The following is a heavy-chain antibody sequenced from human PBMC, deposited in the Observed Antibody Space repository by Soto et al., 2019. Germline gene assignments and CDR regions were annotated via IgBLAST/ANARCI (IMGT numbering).Heavy chain of an antibody. CDR2: ISGSGGST. CDR3: AKGALIAVARKYFQH. J-gene: IGHJ1*01. CDR1: GFTFSSYA. V-gene: IGHV3-23*01. Sequence: GGSLRLSCAASGFTFSSYAMSWVRQAPGKGLEWVSAISGSGGSTYYADSMKGRFTISRDNSKNTLYLQMNSLRAEDTAVYYCAKGALIAVARKYFQHWGQGTLVTVSS. D-gene: IGHD6-19*01.